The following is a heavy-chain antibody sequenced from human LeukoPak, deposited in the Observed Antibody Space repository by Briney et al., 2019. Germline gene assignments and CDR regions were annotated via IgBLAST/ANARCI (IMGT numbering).Heavy chain of an antibody. CDR1: GYTFTGYY. V-gene: IGHV1-2*06. D-gene: IGHD3-10*01. J-gene: IGHJ4*02. Sequence: ASVKVSCKASGYTFTGYYMHWVRQAPGQGLEWMGRINPNSGGTNYAQNFQGRVTMTRDTSISTAYMELSRLRSDDTAVYYCARDRITMVRGVIDSQGYWGQGTLVTVSS. CDR3: ARDRITMVRGVIDSQGY. CDR2: INPNSGGT.